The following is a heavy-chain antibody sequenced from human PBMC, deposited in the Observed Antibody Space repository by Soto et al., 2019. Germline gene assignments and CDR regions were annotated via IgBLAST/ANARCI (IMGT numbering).Heavy chain of an antibody. CDR3: ARDAIAAAGLGYYYGMDV. D-gene: IGHD6-13*01. CDR2: IYYSGST. Sequence: PSETLSLTCTVSGGSISSYYWSWIRQPPGKGLEWIRYIYYSGSTNYNPSLKSRVTISVDTSKNQFSLKPSSVTAADTAVYYCARDAIAAAGLGYYYGMDVWGQGTTVTVSS. CDR1: GGSISSYY. V-gene: IGHV4-59*01. J-gene: IGHJ6*02.